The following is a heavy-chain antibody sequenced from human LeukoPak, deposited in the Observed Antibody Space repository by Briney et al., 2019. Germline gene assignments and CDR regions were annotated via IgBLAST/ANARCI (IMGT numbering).Heavy chain of an antibody. CDR3: ATDCSSTSCHLETDY. V-gene: IGHV1-2*02. Sequence: GASVNFSCTASGYTFTGYYMHWARQAPGQGLEWMGWINPNSGGTNYAQKFQGRVTMTKDTSISTAYMELSRLRSDDTAVYYCATDCSSTSCHLETDYWGQGTLVTVSS. D-gene: IGHD2-2*01. CDR2: INPNSGGT. J-gene: IGHJ4*02. CDR1: GYTFTGYY.